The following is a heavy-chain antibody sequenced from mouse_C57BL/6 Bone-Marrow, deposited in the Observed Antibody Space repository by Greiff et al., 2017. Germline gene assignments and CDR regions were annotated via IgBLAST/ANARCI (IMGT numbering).Heavy chain of an antibody. V-gene: IGHV7-3*01. CDR1: GFTFTDYY. Sequence: EVQRVESGGGLVQPGGSLSLSCAASGFTFTDYYMSWVRQPPGKALEWLGFIRNKANGYTTKYSASVKGRFTISRDNSQIILYLPMNALRAEDSATSYCASDYYGSSYVYYAMDYWGQGTSVTVSS. CDR2: IRNKANGYTT. J-gene: IGHJ4*01. CDR3: ASDYYGSSYVYYAMDY. D-gene: IGHD1-1*01.